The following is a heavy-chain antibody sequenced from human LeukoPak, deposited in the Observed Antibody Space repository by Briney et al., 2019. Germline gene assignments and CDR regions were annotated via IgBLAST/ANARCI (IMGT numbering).Heavy chain of an antibody. CDR3: AKVGDGLAFDY. V-gene: IGHV3-33*06. CDR1: GFTFSSYG. Sequence: GGSLRLSCAASGFTFSSYGMHWVRQAPGKGLEWVAVIWYDGSNKYYADSVKGRFTISRDNSKNTLYLQMHSLRAEDTAVYYCAKVGDGLAFDYWGQGTLVTVSS. D-gene: IGHD4-17*01. CDR2: IWYDGSNK. J-gene: IGHJ4*02.